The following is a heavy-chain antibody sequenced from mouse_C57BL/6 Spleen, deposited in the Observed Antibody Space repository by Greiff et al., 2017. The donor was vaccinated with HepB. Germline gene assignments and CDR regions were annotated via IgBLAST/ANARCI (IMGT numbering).Heavy chain of an antibody. J-gene: IGHJ2*01. Sequence: EVKLMESGGGLVKPGGSLKLSCAASGFTFSDYGMHWVRQAPEKGLEWVAYISSGSSTIYYADTVKGRFTISRDNAKNTLFLKMTSLRSEDTAMYYCARGYYGSSPRGYFDYWGQGTTLTVSS. CDR2: ISSGSSTI. CDR1: GFTFSDYG. CDR3: ARGYYGSSPRGYFDY. V-gene: IGHV5-17*01. D-gene: IGHD1-1*01.